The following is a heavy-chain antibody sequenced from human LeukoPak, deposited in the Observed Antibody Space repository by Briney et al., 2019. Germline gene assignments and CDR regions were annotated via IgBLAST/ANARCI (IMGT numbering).Heavy chain of an antibody. CDR1: GFTFSSYA. D-gene: IGHD5-24*01. CDR3: ARRGDGYNLYYFDY. CDR2: IYSGGST. V-gene: IGHV3-53*01. Sequence: PGGSLRLSCAASGFTFSSYAMSWVRQAPGKGLEWVSVIYSGGSTYYADSVKGRFTISRDNSKNTLYLQMNSLRAEDTAVYYCARRGDGYNLYYFDYWGQGTLVTVSS. J-gene: IGHJ4*02.